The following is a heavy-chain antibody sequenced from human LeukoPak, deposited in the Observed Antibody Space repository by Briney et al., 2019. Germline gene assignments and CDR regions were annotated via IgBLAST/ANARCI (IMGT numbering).Heavy chain of an antibody. CDR1: GYTFTGYY. D-gene: IGHD3-10*01. CDR3: AKRGSGSPRNYYYYYMDV. J-gene: IGHJ6*03. Sequence: GASVKVSCKASGYTFTGYYMHWVRQAPGQGLEGMGWINPNSGGTNYAQKCQGRVTITRDTSISTAYMSLSRLRADDTAVYYCAKRGSGSPRNYYYYYMDVWGKGTTVTVSS. V-gene: IGHV1-2*02. CDR2: INPNSGGT.